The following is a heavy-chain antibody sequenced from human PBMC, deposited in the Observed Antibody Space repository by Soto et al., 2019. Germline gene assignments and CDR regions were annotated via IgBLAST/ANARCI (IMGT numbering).Heavy chain of an antibody. J-gene: IGHJ6*02. V-gene: IGHV1-69*06. CDR1: GGTFSSYA. D-gene: IGHD2-2*02. CDR3: ARGSGIVVVPAAIGGYGMDV. Sequence: QVQLVQSGAEVKKPGSSVKVSCKASGGTFSSYAISWVRQAPGQGLEWMGGIIPIFGTANYAQKFQGRVTITADKSTSTADMGLSSLRSEDTAVYYCARGSGIVVVPAAIGGYGMDVWGQGTTVTVSS. CDR2: IIPIFGTA.